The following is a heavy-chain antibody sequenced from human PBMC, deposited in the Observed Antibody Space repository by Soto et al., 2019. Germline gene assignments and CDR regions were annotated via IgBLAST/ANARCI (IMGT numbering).Heavy chain of an antibody. CDR1: GFTCSGYA. D-gene: IGHD3-3*01. Sequence: GGSLTLSCAASGFTCSGYARHWARQAPGKGLEYVSAISSNGGSTYYADSVKGRFTISRDNSKNTLYLQMGSLRAEDMAVYYCARVGPFYAFDIWGQGTMVTVS. V-gene: IGHV3-64*02. J-gene: IGHJ3*02. CDR2: ISSNGGST. CDR3: ARVGPFYAFDI.